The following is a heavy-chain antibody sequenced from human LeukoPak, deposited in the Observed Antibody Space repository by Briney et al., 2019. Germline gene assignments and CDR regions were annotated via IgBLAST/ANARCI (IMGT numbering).Heavy chain of an antibody. CDR3: ARGGGVATYHY. CDR1: GYTFTGYY. J-gene: IGHJ4*02. V-gene: IGHV1-8*02. CDR2: MNPNSGNT. Sequence: ASVKVSCKASGYTFTGYYMHWVRQATGQGLEWMGWMNPNSGNTGYAQKFQGRVTMTRNTSISTAYMELSSLRSEDTAVYYCARGGGVATYHYWGQGTLVTVSS. D-gene: IGHD5-12*01.